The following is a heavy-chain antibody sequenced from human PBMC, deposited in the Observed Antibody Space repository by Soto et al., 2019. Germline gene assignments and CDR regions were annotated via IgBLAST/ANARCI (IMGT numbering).Heavy chain of an antibody. CDR1: GGSITSDDNW. CDR3: VSSSWFSLDH. D-gene: IGHD6-13*01. Sequence: QVQLQESGPGLVKPSGTLSLTCAVSGGSITSDDNWWSWVRQPPGKGLEWIGEIYHSGSTNYNPCLNSRVTISVDKSKNQFSLNLTSVTAADTAVYYCVSSSWFSLDHWGQGTLVTVSS. J-gene: IGHJ4*02. V-gene: IGHV4-4*02. CDR2: IYHSGST.